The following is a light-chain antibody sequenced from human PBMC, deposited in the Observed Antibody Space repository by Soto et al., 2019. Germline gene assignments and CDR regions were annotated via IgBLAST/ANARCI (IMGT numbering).Light chain of an antibody. CDR2: EGG. CDR1: SSDIGAYDY. CDR3: CSYAGGSTYV. Sequence: QSALTQPASLSGSPGQSITISCTGTSSDIGAYDYVSWFQQHPGKAPKLMIYEGGKRPSGVSNRFSGSKSGNTASLTISGLQAEDEADYYCCSYAGGSTYVFGTGTKLTVL. V-gene: IGLV2-23*01. J-gene: IGLJ1*01.